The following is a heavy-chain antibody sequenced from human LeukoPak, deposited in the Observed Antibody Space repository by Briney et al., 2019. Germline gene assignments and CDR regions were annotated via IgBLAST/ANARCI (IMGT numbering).Heavy chain of an antibody. CDR3: ARFRQWLASAFDY. J-gene: IGHJ4*02. CDR1: GGSFSGYY. CDR2: INHSGST. D-gene: IGHD6-19*01. V-gene: IGHV4-34*01. Sequence: PSETLSLTCAVYGGSFSGYYWSWTRQPPGKGLEWIGEINHSGSTNYNPSLKSRVTISVDTSKNQFSLKLSSVTAADTAVYYCARFRQWLASAFDYWGQGTLVTVSS.